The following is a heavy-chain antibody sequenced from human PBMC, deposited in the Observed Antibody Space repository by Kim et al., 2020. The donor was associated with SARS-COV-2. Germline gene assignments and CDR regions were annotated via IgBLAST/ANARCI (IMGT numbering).Heavy chain of an antibody. CDR1: GFTFSSYW. D-gene: IGHD3-16*01. J-gene: IGHJ4*02. CDR2: VNSDGSST. Sequence: GGSLRLSCVASGFTFSSYWMHWVRQAPGKGLVWVSRVNSDGSSTSYADSVKGRFTISRDNARNTLXXQMXSLRAEDTAVYYCAXLSXXYVWDKFDYWGQGXXVTVSS. V-gene: IGHV3-74*01. CDR3: AXLSXXYVWDKFDY.